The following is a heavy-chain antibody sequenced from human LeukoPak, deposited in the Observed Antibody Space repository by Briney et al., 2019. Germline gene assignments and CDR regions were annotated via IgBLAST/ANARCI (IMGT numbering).Heavy chain of an antibody. Sequence: GGSLKLSCAASGLTFSGSAMHWVRQASGKGLEWVGRIRSKANSYATAYAASVKGRFTISRDDSKNTAYLQMNSLKTEDTAVYYCTSPPLGSGSYSDGSWGQGTLVTVSS. CDR1: GLTFSGSA. V-gene: IGHV3-73*01. D-gene: IGHD3-10*01. CDR2: IRSKANSYAT. J-gene: IGHJ5*02. CDR3: TSPPLGSGSYSDGS.